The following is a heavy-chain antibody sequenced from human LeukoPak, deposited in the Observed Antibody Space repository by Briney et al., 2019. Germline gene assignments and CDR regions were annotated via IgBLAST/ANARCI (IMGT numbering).Heavy chain of an antibody. CDR3: ARVNYYGSGRSGMDV. CDR1: EFTFSSYE. CDR2: ISSSGSTI. Sequence: GGSLRLSCAASEFTFSSYEMKWVRQAPGKGLEWVSYISSSGSTIYYADSVKGRFTVSIDNAKNSLFLQMNSLRVEGTAVYYCARVNYYGSGRSGMDVWGQGTTVTVSS. J-gene: IGHJ6*02. V-gene: IGHV3-48*03. D-gene: IGHD3-10*01.